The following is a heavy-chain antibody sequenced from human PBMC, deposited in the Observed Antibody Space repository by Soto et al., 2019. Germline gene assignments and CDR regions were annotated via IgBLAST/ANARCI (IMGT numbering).Heavy chain of an antibody. J-gene: IGHJ4*02. CDR2: ISGSGGST. Sequence: EVQLLESGGGLVQPGGSLRLSCAASGFTFSSYAMSWVRQAPGKGLEWVSAISGSGGSTYYADSVKGRFTISRDNSKNTLYLQMNGLRAEDTAVYYCAKDSRGGTVANYWGQGTLVTVSS. D-gene: IGHD5-12*01. CDR1: GFTFSSYA. V-gene: IGHV3-23*01. CDR3: AKDSRGGTVANY.